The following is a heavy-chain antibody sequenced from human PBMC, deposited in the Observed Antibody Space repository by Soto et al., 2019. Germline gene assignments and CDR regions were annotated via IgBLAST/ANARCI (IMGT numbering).Heavy chain of an antibody. CDR1: GFTFSSYA. V-gene: IGHV3-64*01. D-gene: IGHD5-12*01. Sequence: PGGSLRLSCEASGFTFSSYAMHWVRQAPGKGLEYVSVINSNGGSTYYANSVKGRFTISRDNSKNTLYLQMGSLRAEDMAVYYCARTSGYAFDYWGQGTLVTVSS. CDR2: INSNGGST. CDR3: ARTSGYAFDY. J-gene: IGHJ4*02.